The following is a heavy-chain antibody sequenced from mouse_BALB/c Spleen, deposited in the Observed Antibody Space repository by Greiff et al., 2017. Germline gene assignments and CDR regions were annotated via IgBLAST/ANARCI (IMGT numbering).Heavy chain of an antibody. D-gene: IGHD1-1*01. V-gene: IGHV5-6-5*01. J-gene: IGHJ2*01. Sequence: EVQRVESGGGLVKPGGSLKLSCAASGFTFSSYAMSWVRQTPEKRLEWVASISSGGSTYYPDSVKGRFTISRDNARNILYLQMSSLRSEDTAMYYCARGLTTVVEGGFDYWGQGTTLTVSS. CDR3: ARGLTTVVEGGFDY. CDR1: GFTFSSYA. CDR2: ISSGGST.